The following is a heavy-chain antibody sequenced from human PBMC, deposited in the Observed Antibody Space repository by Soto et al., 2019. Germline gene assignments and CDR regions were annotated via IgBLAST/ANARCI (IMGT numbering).Heavy chain of an antibody. D-gene: IGHD5-18*01. J-gene: IGHJ4*02. CDR1: GFTFSDYC. Sequence: PGGSLRLSCAASGFTFSDYCMSWIRQAPGKGLEWVSYISSSGSTIYYADSVKGRFTISRDNAKNSLYLQMNSLRAEDTAVYYCARDVADTAMVPLFDYWGQGTLVTVSS. CDR3: ARDVADTAMVPLFDY. CDR2: ISSSGSTI. V-gene: IGHV3-11*01.